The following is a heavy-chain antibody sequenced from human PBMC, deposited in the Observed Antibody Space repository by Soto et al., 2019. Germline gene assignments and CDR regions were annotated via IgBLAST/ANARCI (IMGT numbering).Heavy chain of an antibody. V-gene: IGHV4-59*01. Sequence: SETLSLTCTVSGGSISSYYWSWIRQPPGKGLEWIGYIYYSGSTNYNPSLKSRVTISVDTSKNQFSLKLSSVTAADTAVYYCARLPLLGILAYWGQGTLVTVSS. D-gene: IGHD6-13*01. CDR2: IYYSGST. CDR3: ARLPLLGILAY. CDR1: GGSISSYY. J-gene: IGHJ4*02.